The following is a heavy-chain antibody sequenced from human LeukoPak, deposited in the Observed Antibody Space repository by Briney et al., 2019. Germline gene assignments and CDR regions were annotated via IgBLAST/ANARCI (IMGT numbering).Heavy chain of an antibody. D-gene: IGHD3-22*01. Sequence: SETLSLTCTASGGSISSYYWSWIRQPPGKGLEWIGCIYSSGSTNYNPSLKSRVTISVDTSRNQFSLKLNSVTAADTAVYFCAGRKKKKQYDYYDSSGYYPFDYWGQGTLVTVSS. CDR1: GGSISSYY. CDR3: AGRKKKKQYDYYDSSGYYPFDY. J-gene: IGHJ4*02. V-gene: IGHV4-59*01. CDR2: IYSSGST.